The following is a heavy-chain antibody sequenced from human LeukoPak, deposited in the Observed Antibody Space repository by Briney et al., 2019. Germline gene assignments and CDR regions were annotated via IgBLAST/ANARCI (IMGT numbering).Heavy chain of an antibody. D-gene: IGHD1-14*01. Sequence: SXXVSCKASGGTFISYTISWVRQAQGQGREWMGRIIPILVISNYAHNFHPSVTFPPNNSTTTAYMALSSLRSEDTAVYYCARATGAASSLYMDVWGKGTTVTVSS. CDR2: IIPILVIS. CDR3: ARATGAASSLYMDV. J-gene: IGHJ6*03. CDR1: GGTFISYT. V-gene: IGHV1-69*02.